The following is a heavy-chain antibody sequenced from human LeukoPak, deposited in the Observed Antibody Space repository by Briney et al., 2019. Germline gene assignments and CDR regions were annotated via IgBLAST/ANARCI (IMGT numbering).Heavy chain of an antibody. D-gene: IGHD3-22*01. CDR2: IYHSGST. Sequence: SETLSLTCAVSGGSISSGGYSWSWIRQPPGKGLEWIGYIYHSGSTYYNPSLKSRVTISVDRSKNQFSLKLSSVTAADTAVYYCAREIYDSSGYYESYYFDYWGQGTLVTVSS. V-gene: IGHV4-30-2*01. J-gene: IGHJ4*02. CDR1: GGSISSGGYS. CDR3: AREIYDSSGYYESYYFDY.